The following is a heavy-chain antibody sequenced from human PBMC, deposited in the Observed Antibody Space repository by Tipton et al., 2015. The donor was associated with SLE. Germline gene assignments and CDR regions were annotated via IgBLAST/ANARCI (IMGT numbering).Heavy chain of an antibody. CDR2: INHSGST. D-gene: IGHD1-26*01. Sequence: TLSLTCAVYGGSFSGFYWSWVRQPPGKGLEWLGEINHSGSTNDSPSLKSRVTISIDTSKNQISLKLTSVTAADTAMYYCARRYEKWEILQNDAFDVRGQGTMVTVPS. V-gene: IGHV4-34*01. CDR3: ARRYEKWEILQNDAFDV. J-gene: IGHJ3*01. CDR1: GGSFSGFY.